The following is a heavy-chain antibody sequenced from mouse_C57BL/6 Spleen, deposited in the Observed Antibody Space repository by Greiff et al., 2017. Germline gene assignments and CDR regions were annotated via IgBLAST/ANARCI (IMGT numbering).Heavy chain of an antibody. V-gene: IGHV1-82*01. CDR3: AITTVVATSDY. D-gene: IGHD1-1*01. CDR2: IYPGDGDT. J-gene: IGHJ2*01. CDR1: GYAFSSSW. Sequence: VQLQQSGPELVKPGASVKISCKASGYAFSSSWMNWVKQRPGKGLEWIGRIYPGDGDTNYNGKFKGKATLTADKSSSTAYMQLSSLTSEDSAVYFCAITTVVATSDYWGQGTTLTVSS.